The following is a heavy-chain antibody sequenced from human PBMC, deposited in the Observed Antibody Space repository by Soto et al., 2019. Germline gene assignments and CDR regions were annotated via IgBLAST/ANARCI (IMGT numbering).Heavy chain of an antibody. Sequence: PGGSLRLSCAASGFTFSNYGMSWVRQAPGKGLEWVSALPEIGTNTYYADSVKGRFTISRDNPKNTLFLQINNLRAGDTAVYYCAKKSGVGATWYFDYWGQGTLVTVSS. CDR3: AKKSGVGATWYFDY. D-gene: IGHD1-26*01. CDR2: LPEIGTNT. J-gene: IGHJ4*02. CDR1: GFTFSNYG. V-gene: IGHV3-23*01.